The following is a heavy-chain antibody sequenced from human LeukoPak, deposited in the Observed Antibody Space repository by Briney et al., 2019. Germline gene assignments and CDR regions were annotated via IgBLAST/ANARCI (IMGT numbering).Heavy chain of an antibody. CDR3: ARRLLTGGVTDFFDF. J-gene: IGHJ4*02. V-gene: IGHV3-23*01. CDR2: SSPSGDST. D-gene: IGHD2-21*02. Sequence: PGGSLRLSCAASGFTFSSHSMSWVRQSPREGLEWVAASSPSGDSTTYRDSVKGQFTISRDNSRNRLYLQMNTLTVEDTAIYYSARRLLTGGVTDFFDFWGQGALVTVSS. CDR1: GFTFSSHS.